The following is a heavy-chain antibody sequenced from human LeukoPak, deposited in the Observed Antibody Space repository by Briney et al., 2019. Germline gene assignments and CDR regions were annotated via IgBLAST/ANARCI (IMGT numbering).Heavy chain of an antibody. D-gene: IGHD3-22*01. Sequence: GGSLRLSCAASGLTFSTYSMNWVRQAPGKGLVWVSHINRGGSSTSYADSVKGRFTISRDNAKHTLYLEMNSLRADDTAVYYCARGATYYASGGYYPGAFDIWGQGTMVTVSS. J-gene: IGHJ3*02. CDR1: GLTFSTYS. CDR2: INRGGSST. CDR3: ARGATYYASGGYYPGAFDI. V-gene: IGHV3-74*01.